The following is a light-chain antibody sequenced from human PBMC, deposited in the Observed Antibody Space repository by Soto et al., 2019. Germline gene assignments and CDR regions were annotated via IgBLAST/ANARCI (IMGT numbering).Light chain of an antibody. V-gene: IGLV2-14*01. CDR2: DVS. CDR3: GSYTSSSTLRV. J-gene: IGLJ1*01. CDR1: SSDFGGYNY. Sequence: QSVLTQPASVSGSPGQSITISYTGTSSDFGGYNYVSWYQQHPGKAPKLMIYDVSNRPSGVSNRFSGSKSGNTASLTISGLQAEDEADYYCGSYTSSSTLRVFGTGTKVTVL.